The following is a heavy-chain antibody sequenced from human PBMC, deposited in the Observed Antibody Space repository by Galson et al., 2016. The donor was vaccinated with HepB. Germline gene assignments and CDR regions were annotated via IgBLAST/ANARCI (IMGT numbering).Heavy chain of an antibody. D-gene: IGHD6-13*01. V-gene: IGHV1-3*01. J-gene: IGHJ3*02. Sequence: SVKVSCKASGYTFIRYPMNWVRQAPGQRLEWMGLINVGSGNTKYSQSFQGRVTFTRDTSASTVYMELSSLRSEDTDVYYCARLNGQELAPDAFDIWGQGEMVIVSS. CDR2: INVGSGNT. CDR1: GYTFIRYP. CDR3: ARLNGQELAPDAFDI.